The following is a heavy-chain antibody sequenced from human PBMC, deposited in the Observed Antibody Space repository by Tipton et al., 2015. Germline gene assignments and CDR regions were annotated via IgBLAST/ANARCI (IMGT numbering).Heavy chain of an antibody. D-gene: IGHD6-19*01. V-gene: IGHV4-59*01. CDR1: GGSMSSNY. Sequence: TLSLTCTVSGGSMSSNYWSWIRQPPGKGLEWIGYIYYSGTPNYNPPLKSRVTFSVDTSKNQFYLKLRSVTAADTAVYYCAELGSGGFDPWGQGTLVTVSA. J-gene: IGHJ5*02. CDR2: IYYSGTP. CDR3: AELGSGGFDP.